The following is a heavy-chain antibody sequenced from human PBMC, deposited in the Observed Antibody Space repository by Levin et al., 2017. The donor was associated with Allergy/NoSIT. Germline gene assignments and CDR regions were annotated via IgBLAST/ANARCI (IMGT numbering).Heavy chain of an antibody. D-gene: IGHD2-8*01. V-gene: IGHV4-39*07. J-gene: IGHJ6*02. CDR3: ARDEMVHEIQYDYGMDV. Sequence: ASETLSLTCTVSGGSISTSSYYWGWIRQPPGKGLEWIGNIYHSGSTYYTPSLRSRVTISVDTSKNQFSLRVNSVTAADTAVYYCARDEMVHEIQYDYGMDVWGQGTTVTVSS. CDR2: IYHSGST. CDR1: GGSISTSSYY.